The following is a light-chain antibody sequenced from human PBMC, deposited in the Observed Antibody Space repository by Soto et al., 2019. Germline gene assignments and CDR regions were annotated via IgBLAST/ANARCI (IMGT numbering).Light chain of an antibody. CDR3: SSWDDSLDGPV. CDR2: SIN. Sequence: QSVLTQPPSASATPGQTVTISCSGRYSNIGSNFVSWYQRLPGTAPKLLSYSINQRPSGVPDRFSGSKSGTSASLTISGLQSADEADYFCSSWDDSLDGPVFGGGTKLTVL. J-gene: IGLJ3*02. CDR1: YSNIGSNF. V-gene: IGLV1-44*01.